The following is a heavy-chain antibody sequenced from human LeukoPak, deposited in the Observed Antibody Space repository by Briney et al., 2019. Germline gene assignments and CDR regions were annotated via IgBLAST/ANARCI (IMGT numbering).Heavy chain of an antibody. CDR1: GYTFTGYY. CDR2: INPKSGDT. V-gene: IGHV1-2*02. Sequence: ASVKVSCKASGYTFTGYYMHWVRQAPGEGLEWMGWINPKSGDTKYAQKFQVRVTMTRDTSISTAFMELSSLRSDDTAVYYCARETVLTMGSDAFDIWGQGTMVTVSS. D-gene: IGHD3-10*01. J-gene: IGHJ3*02. CDR3: ARETVLTMGSDAFDI.